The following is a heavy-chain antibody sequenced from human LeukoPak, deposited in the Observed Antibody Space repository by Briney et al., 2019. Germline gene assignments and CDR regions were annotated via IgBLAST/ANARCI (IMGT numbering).Heavy chain of an antibody. Sequence: GGSLRLSCAVSGFTFSNYSMNWVRQAPGKGLEWVSYISRSSSTILYADSVKGRFTISRDKAKNSVYLQMNSLRDEDTAVYYCAKSQSGSCSGGSCSCDYWGQGTLVTVSS. CDR1: GFTFSNYS. V-gene: IGHV3-48*02. D-gene: IGHD2-15*01. J-gene: IGHJ4*02. CDR2: ISRSSSTI. CDR3: AKSQSGSCSGGSCSCDY.